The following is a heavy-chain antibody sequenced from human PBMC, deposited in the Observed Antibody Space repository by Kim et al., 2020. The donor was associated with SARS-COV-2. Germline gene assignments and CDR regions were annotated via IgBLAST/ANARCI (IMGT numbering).Heavy chain of an antibody. V-gene: IGHV3-21*01. CDR2: ISSSSSDI. D-gene: IGHD2-2*01. J-gene: IGHJ5*02. CDR1: GFTFSSYS. Sequence: GGSLRLSCAASGFTFSSYSMNWVRQAPGKGLEWVSSISSSSSDIYYADSVKGRFTISRDNDKNSLYLQMNTLRAEDTAVYYCARDLLVVVPAALNWFDPWGQGTLVNVPS. CDR3: ARDLLVVVPAALNWFDP.